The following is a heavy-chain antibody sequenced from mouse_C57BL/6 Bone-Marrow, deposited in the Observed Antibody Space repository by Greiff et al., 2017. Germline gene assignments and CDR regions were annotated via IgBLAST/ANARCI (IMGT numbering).Heavy chain of an antibody. V-gene: IGHV14-4*01. CDR2: IDPENGDT. CDR1: GFNIKDDY. J-gene: IGHJ2*01. Sequence: VQLKESGAELVRPGASVKLSCTASGFNIKDDYMHWVKQRPEQGLEWIGWIDPENGDTEYASKFPGKATITADTSSNTAYLQLSSLTSEDTAVYYCTTLFITTVVAVYYFDYWGQGTTLTVSS. CDR3: TTLFITTVVAVYYFDY. D-gene: IGHD1-1*01.